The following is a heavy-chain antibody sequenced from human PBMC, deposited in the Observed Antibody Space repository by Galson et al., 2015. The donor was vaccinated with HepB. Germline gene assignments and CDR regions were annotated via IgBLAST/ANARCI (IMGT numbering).Heavy chain of an antibody. Sequence: SLRLSCAASGFTFSSYSMNWVRQAPGKGLEWVSYISTSSSIIYYADSVKGRFTISRDNAKKSLYLQMNSLRAEDTAVYYCAKHPPRVTMIVVVPGGWFDYWGQGTLVTVSS. CDR1: GFTFSSYS. CDR3: AKHPPRVTMIVVVPGGWFDY. CDR2: ISTSSSII. V-gene: IGHV3-48*01. J-gene: IGHJ4*02. D-gene: IGHD3-22*01.